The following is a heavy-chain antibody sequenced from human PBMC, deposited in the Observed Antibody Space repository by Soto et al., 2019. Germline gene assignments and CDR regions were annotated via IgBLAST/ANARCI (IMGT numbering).Heavy chain of an antibody. V-gene: IGHV1-69*12. Sequence: QVQLVQSGAEVKKPGSSVKVSCKASGGTFSSYAISWVRQAPGQGLEWMGGIIPIFGTANYAQKLQGRVTITADEYTTTAYMELSSLRSEDTAVYYCARPTRFYYYSSGQSAWFDPWGQGTLVTVSS. D-gene: IGHD3-22*01. J-gene: IGHJ5*02. CDR2: IIPIFGTA. CDR1: GGTFSSYA. CDR3: ARPTRFYYYSSGQSAWFDP.